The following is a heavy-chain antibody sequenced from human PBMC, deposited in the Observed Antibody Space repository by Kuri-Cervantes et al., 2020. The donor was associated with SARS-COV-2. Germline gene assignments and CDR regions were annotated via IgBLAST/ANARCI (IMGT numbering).Heavy chain of an antibody. CDR3: ARGWYPVGATILYYFDY. CDR2: INDSGST. CDR1: GGSFSGYY. J-gene: IGHJ4*02. V-gene: IGHV4-34*01. D-gene: IGHD1-26*01. Sequence: SETLSLTCAVYGGSFSGYYWSWSRQPPGKGLEWIGEINDSGSTNYNPSLKSRVTISVDTSKNQFSLKLSSVTAADTAVYYCARGWYPVGATILYYFDYWGQGTPVTVSS.